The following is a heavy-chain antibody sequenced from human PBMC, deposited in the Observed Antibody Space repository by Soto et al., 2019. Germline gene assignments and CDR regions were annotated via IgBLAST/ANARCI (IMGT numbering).Heavy chain of an antibody. CDR1: SDSISSYY. V-gene: IGHV4-59*04. D-gene: IGHD2-2*01. CDR3: GRVMIGTSRHTDSDY. Sequence: SETLSLTCTVSSDSISSYYWGWIRQTPGKGLEWIGNIDYNGVTYYNPSLKSRVTVSKDTSKNQFSLKVASVTAADTAIYYCGRVMIGTSRHTDSDYWGQGTQVTVSS. J-gene: IGHJ4*02. CDR2: IDYNGVT.